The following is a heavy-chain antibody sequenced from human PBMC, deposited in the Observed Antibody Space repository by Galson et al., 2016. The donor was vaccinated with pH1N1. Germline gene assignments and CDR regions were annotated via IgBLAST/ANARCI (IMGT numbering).Heavy chain of an antibody. CDR1: GFSLSTRAVG. Sequence: PALVKPTQTLRLTCTLSGFSLSTRAVGVGWIRQPPGKALEWLALIFWNDDRYYRPSLKNRLTITKGTSENLVVLTMTNMDPVDTATYYCAHREYGDFVGSFVHWGQGALVTVSS. CDR2: IFWNDDR. D-gene: IGHD4-17*01. V-gene: IGHV2-5*01. J-gene: IGHJ4*02. CDR3: AHREYGDFVGSFVH.